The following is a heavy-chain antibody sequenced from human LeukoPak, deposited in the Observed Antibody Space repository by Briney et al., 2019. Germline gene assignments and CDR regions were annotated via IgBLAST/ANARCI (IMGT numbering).Heavy chain of an antibody. CDR1: GYAFTSYD. CDR2: MNPNSGNT. J-gene: IGHJ4*02. D-gene: IGHD3-10*01. V-gene: IGHV1-8*01. Sequence: GASEKVSCKASGYAFTSYDINWVRQATGQGLEWMGWMNPNSGNTGYAQKFQGRVTMTRNTSISTAYMELSSLRSEDTAVYYCARVTMVRGVHGYYFDYWGQGTLVTVSS. CDR3: ARVTMVRGVHGYYFDY.